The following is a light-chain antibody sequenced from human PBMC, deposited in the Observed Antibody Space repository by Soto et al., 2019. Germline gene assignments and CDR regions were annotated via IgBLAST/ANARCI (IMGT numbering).Light chain of an antibody. CDR2: DAS. V-gene: IGKV1-5*01. J-gene: IGKJ1*01. Sequence: DIQITKSPSTLSASVGDRVTITCRASQSISSWLAWYQQKPGKAPKLLIYDASSLESGVPSRFSGSGSGTEFTLTISSLQPDDFATYYCQQDNSYPWTFGQGTKVDI. CDR1: QSISSW. CDR3: QQDNSYPWT.